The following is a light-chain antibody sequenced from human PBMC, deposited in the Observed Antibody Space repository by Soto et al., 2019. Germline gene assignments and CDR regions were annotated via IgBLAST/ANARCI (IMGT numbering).Light chain of an antibody. CDR2: KAS. J-gene: IGKJ1*01. CDR3: QHYYDYSWT. V-gene: IGKV1-5*03. Sequence: DIQMTQSPSTLSASVGDRVTITCGASQSISNWLAWFQQKPGKAPKLLIYKASNLESGVPSTFSGSASGTEFTLTVSSLQPDDFATYYCQHYYDYSWTFGQGTKVEIK. CDR1: QSISNW.